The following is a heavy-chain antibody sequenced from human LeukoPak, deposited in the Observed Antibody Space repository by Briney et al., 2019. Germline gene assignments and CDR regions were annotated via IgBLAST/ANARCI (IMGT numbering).Heavy chain of an antibody. Sequence: PGGSLRLSCAASGFTFSSYGMTWVRPAPGKGLEWVSGISGSGGSTYYEDSVKGRFTISRDNSKNTLYLQMNSLRAADTAVYYCAKNSGGTCYSHLDYWGQGTLVTVSS. CDR2: ISGSGGST. J-gene: IGHJ4*02. CDR3: AKNSGGTCYSHLDY. D-gene: IGHD2-15*01. CDR1: GFTFSSYG. V-gene: IGHV3-23*01.